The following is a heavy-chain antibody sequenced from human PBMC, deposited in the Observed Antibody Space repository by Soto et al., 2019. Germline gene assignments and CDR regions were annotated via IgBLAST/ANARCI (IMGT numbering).Heavy chain of an antibody. Sequence: ASVKVSCKASGYIFTSYGISWVRQAPGQGLEWMGWISAYNGNTNYAQKLQGRVTMTTDTSTSTAFMELTSLRSEDTAVYYCALPPRAGYQYGMDVWGQGTMVTVS. CDR2: ISAYNGNT. CDR3: ALPPRAGYQYGMDV. V-gene: IGHV1-18*01. J-gene: IGHJ6*02. CDR1: GYIFTSYG.